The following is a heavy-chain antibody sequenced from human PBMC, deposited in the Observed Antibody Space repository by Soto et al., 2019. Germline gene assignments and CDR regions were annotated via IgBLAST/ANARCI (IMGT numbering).Heavy chain of an antibody. D-gene: IGHD5-12*01. CDR2: INPNSGGT. CDR1: GDTFTGYY. J-gene: IGHJ6*02. CDR3: AILRMEDSRYDLEDYYYYYGMDV. Sequence: GASVKVSCKASGDTFTGYYMHWVRQAPGQGLEWMGWINPNSGGTNYAQKFQGRVTMTRDTSISTAYMELSRLRSDDTAVYYCAILRMEDSRYDLEDYYYYYGMDVWGQGTTVTVSS. V-gene: IGHV1-2*02.